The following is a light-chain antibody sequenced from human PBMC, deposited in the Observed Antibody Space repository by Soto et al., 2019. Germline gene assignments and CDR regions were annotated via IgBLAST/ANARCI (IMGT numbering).Light chain of an antibody. CDR2: DAS. V-gene: IGKV3-11*01. J-gene: IGKJ4*01. CDR1: QSVSSY. CDR3: QQRSNWRDT. Sequence: EIVLTQSPATLSLSPGERATLSCRASQSVSSYLAWYQQKPGQAPRLLIYDASNRATGIPARFSGSGSGTDFTLTISSLEHDDFAVYYCQQRSNWRDTFGGGTKVEIK.